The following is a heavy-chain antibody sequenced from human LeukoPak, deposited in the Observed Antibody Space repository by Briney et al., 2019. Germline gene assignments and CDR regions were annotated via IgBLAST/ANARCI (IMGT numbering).Heavy chain of an antibody. V-gene: IGHV4-30-2*01. CDR2: IYHSGST. Sequence: SQTLSLTCAVSGGSISSGGYSWSWIRQPPGKGLEWIVYIYHSGSTYYNPSLKSLVTISVDRSKNQFSLKLSSVTAADTAVYYCARGNDYGDSRSFDYWGQGTLVTVSS. J-gene: IGHJ4*02. CDR1: GGSISSGGYS. CDR3: ARGNDYGDSRSFDY. D-gene: IGHD4-17*01.